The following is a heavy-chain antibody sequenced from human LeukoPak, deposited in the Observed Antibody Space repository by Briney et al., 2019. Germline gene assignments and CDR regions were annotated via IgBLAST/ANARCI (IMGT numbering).Heavy chain of an antibody. Sequence: GGSLRLSCATSGFTLSGYDMHWVRQLTGKGLEWVSSIGNVADTYYSGSVKGRFVISRDNARNFVFLKMNRLRAEDTAVYYGVRVPGSGGFYSWGQGAQVTVSS. CDR2: IGNVADT. CDR1: GFTLSGYD. D-gene: IGHD6-19*01. J-gene: IGHJ4*02. CDR3: VRVPGSGGFYS. V-gene: IGHV3-13*01.